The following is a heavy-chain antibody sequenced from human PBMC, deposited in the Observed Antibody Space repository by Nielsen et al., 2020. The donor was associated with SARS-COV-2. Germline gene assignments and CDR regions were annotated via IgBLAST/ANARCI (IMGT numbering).Heavy chain of an antibody. CDR3: ARRRIWFGESPHV. Sequence: SQTLSLTCAASGFTVSSNYMSWVRQPPGKGLEWIGSIYYSGSTYYNPSLKSRVTISVDTSKNQFSLKLSSVTAADTAVYYCARRRIWFGESPHVWGKGTTVTVSS. CDR1: GFTVSSNY. D-gene: IGHD3-10*01. J-gene: IGHJ6*04. V-gene: IGHV4-39*01. CDR2: IYYSGST.